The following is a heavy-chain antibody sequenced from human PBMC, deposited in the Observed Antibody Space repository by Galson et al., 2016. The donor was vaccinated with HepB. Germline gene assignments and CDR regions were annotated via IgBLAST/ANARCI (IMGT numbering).Heavy chain of an antibody. J-gene: IGHJ4*02. D-gene: IGHD3-16*02. Sequence: SLRLSCAASGFTFSSYGMHWVRQAPGKGLEWVAVIWYDGSNKYYADSVKGRFTISRDNSKNTLYLQMNSLRAEDTAVYYCARGYCSGGSCQYDYVWGRYRHVPLYGFDYWGQGTLVTVSS. CDR3: ARGYCSGGSCQYDYVWGRYRHVPLYGFDY. V-gene: IGHV3-33*01. CDR1: GFTFSSYG. CDR2: IWYDGSNK.